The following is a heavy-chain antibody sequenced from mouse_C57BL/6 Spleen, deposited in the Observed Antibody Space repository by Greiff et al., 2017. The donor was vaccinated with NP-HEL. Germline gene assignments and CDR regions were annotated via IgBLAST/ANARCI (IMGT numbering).Heavy chain of an antibody. V-gene: IGHV5-6*01. CDR1: GFTFSSYG. CDR3: ARQYYGSRGYYAMDY. J-gene: IGHJ4*01. CDR2: ISSGGSYT. D-gene: IGHD1-1*01. Sequence: EVQRVESGGDLVKPGGSLKLSCAASGFTFSSYGMSWVRQTPDKRLEWVATISSGGSYTYYPDSVKGRFTISRDNAKNTLYLQMSSLKSEDTAMYYCARQYYGSRGYYAMDYWGQGTSVTVSS.